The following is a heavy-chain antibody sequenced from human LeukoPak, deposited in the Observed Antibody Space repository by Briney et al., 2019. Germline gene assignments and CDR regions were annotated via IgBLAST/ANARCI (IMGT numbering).Heavy chain of an antibody. Sequence: SVKVSCKASGGTLSSYAISWVRQAPGQGLEWMGGIIPIFGTANYAQKFQGRVTITADESTSTAYMELSSLRSEDTAVYYCARAYDFWSGYHQNYYYYGMDVWGQGTTVTVSS. CDR2: IIPIFGTA. CDR1: GGTLSSYA. CDR3: ARAYDFWSGYHQNYYYYGMDV. J-gene: IGHJ6*02. V-gene: IGHV1-69*01. D-gene: IGHD3-3*01.